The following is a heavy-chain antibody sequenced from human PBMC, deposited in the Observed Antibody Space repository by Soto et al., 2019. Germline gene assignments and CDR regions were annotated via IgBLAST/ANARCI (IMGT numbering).Heavy chain of an antibody. CDR3: ATELRQGGYFQH. J-gene: IGHJ1*01. CDR2: ISAYNGNT. Sequence: ASVKVSCKASGYTFTSYGIGWVRQAPGQGLEWMGWISAYNGNTNYAQKLQGRVTMTTDTSTSTAYMELRSLRSDDTAVYYCATELRQGGYFQHWGQGTLVTVSS. V-gene: IGHV1-18*01. D-gene: IGHD2-21*01. CDR1: GYTFTSYG.